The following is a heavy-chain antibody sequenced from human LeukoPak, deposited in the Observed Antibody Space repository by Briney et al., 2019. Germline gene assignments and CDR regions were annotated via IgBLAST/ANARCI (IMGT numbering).Heavy chain of an antibody. CDR3: AKVARQWLPPVQH. J-gene: IGHJ1*01. CDR2: ISYDGSNK. Sequence: PGGSLRLSCAASGFAFSSYGMHWVRQAPGKGLEWVAVISYDGSNKYYADSVKGRFTISRDNSKNTLYLQMNSLRAEDTAVYYCAKVARQWLPPVQHWGQGTLVTVSS. V-gene: IGHV3-30*18. CDR1: GFAFSSYG. D-gene: IGHD6-19*01.